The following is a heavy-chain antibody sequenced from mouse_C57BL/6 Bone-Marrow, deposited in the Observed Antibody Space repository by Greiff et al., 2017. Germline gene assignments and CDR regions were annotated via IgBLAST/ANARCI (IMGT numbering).Heavy chain of an antibody. CDR1: GFSLITFGMG. D-gene: IGHD1-1*01. CDR3: ARCYYYGSSYGAMDY. CDR2: IYWDDDK. Sequence: QVTLKESGPGILQPSPPLSLSCSFSGFSLITFGMGVSWIRQPSGKDLEWLAHIYWDDDKHYNPSLKSQLRISKDTSNNQIFLKITTVDTVDTATYYYARCYYYGSSYGAMDYWGQGTSVTVSS. J-gene: IGHJ4*01. V-gene: IGHV8-6*01.